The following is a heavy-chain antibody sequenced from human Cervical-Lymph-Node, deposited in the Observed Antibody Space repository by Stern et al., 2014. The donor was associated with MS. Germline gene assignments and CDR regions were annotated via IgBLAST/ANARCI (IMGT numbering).Heavy chain of an antibody. D-gene: IGHD1-26*01. J-gene: IGHJ4*02. Sequence: EMQLVESGAEVKKSGESLKISCKGSGYSFTTHWIAWVRQTPGKGLEWMGIVYPGDSYTTYSPSFQGQVPISADKSINTAYLHWSSLKASDTAMYYCARHPYSGDFSYGGGFDYWGQGTLVTVSS. CDR2: VYPGDSYT. CDR1: GYSFTTHW. CDR3: ARHPYSGDFSYGGGFDY. V-gene: IGHV5-51*01.